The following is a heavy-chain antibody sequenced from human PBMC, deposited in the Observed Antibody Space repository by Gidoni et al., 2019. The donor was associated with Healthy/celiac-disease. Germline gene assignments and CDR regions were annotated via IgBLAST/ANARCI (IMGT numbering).Heavy chain of an antibody. CDR2: INHSGST. J-gene: IGHJ5*02. Sequence: QVQLQQWGAGLLKPSETLSLTCAVYGGSFSGYYWSWIRQPPGKGLEWIGEINHSGSTNYNPSLKSRVTISVDTSKNQFSLKLGSVTAADTAVYYCARGGLGYCSGGSCYYWFDPWGQGTLVTVSS. CDR1: GGSFSGYY. V-gene: IGHV4-34*01. D-gene: IGHD2-15*01. CDR3: ARGGLGYCSGGSCYYWFDP.